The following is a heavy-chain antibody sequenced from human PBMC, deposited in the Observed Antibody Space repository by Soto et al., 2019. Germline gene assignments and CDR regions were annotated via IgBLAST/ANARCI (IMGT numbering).Heavy chain of an antibody. Sequence: ASVKVSCKASGYSFTNNDVSWVRQATGQGLEWMGWMNPGSGDKGYEQKFQGRVTMTRDISIATAYMELSSLRSDDTAIYYCARMATFGSLNWFDPWGQGTLVTVSS. CDR2: MNPGSGDK. D-gene: IGHD3-16*01. CDR3: ARMATFGSLNWFDP. V-gene: IGHV1-8*01. CDR1: GYSFTNND. J-gene: IGHJ5*02.